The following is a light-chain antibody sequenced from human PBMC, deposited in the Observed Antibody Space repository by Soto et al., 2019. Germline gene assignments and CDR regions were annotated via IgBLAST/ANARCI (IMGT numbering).Light chain of an antibody. Sequence: DIQMTQSPSTLSASVGDRVSITCRASQSISRQLAWYQQKPGKAPNLLIYQASNLETGVPSRFTGSGSGTEFPLTISSLQPEDLATYYCLQYQSYWTFGQGTKVEVK. J-gene: IGKJ1*01. V-gene: IGKV1-5*03. CDR3: LQYQSYWT. CDR1: QSISRQ. CDR2: QAS.